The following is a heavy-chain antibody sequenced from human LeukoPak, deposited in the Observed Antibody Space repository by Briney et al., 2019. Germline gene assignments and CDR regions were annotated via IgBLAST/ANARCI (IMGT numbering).Heavy chain of an antibody. J-gene: IGHJ5*02. D-gene: IGHD3-16*02. CDR1: GFTFINYS. CDR2: ISTNSAFI. CDR3: ARDREYYDYVWGSFRWFDP. Sequence: GGSLRLSCTASGFTFINYSMNWVRQAPGKGLEWVSSISTNSAFIYYADSVRGRFTISRDNTKNSLYLQMDSLTADDTAVYYCARDREYYDYVWGSFRWFDPWGQGTLVTVSS. V-gene: IGHV3-21*01.